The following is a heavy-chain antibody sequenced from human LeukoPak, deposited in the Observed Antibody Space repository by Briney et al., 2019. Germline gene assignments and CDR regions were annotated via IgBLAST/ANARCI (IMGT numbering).Heavy chain of an antibody. CDR3: ARDKWEWLARTYYYYGMDV. V-gene: IGHV3-33*01. D-gene: IGHD6-19*01. J-gene: IGHJ6*04. Sequence: PGGSLRLSCAASGFTFRNHGMHWVRQAPGKGLEWVAIIWYDGGNKYYADSVNGRFTISRDNSKNTLFLQMNSLRAEDTAVYYCARDKWEWLARTYYYYGMDVWGKGTTVTVSS. CDR1: GFTFRNHG. CDR2: IWYDGGNK.